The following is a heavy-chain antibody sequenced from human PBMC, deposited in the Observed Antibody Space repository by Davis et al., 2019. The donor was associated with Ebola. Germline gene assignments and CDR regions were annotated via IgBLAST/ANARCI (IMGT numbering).Heavy chain of an antibody. CDR2: IYYSGST. D-gene: IGHD3-16*02. CDR3: ARSRDDYVWGSYRSAIQDTYYFDY. V-gene: IGHV4-59*12. J-gene: IGHJ4*02. CDR1: GGSISSNY. Sequence: MPSETLSLTCTVSGGSISSNYWNWIRQPPGKGLEWIGYIYYSGSTNYNPSLKSRVTISVDTSKNQFSLKLTSVTAADTAVYFCARSRDDYVWGSYRSAIQDTYYFDYWGQGTLVTVSS.